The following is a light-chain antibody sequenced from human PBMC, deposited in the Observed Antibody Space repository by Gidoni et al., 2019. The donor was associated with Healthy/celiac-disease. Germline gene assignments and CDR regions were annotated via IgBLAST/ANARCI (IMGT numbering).Light chain of an antibody. CDR1: QSVCSSY. J-gene: IGKJ1*01. V-gene: IGKV3-20*01. CDR2: GAS. CDR3: QQYGSSPQT. Sequence: EIVFTQSPGTLSLSPGERATLPCRASQSVCSSYLAWYQQKPGQAPRLLIYGASSRATGIPDRFSGSGSGTDFTLTISRLEAEDVAVYYCQQYGSSPQTFGQGTKVEIK.